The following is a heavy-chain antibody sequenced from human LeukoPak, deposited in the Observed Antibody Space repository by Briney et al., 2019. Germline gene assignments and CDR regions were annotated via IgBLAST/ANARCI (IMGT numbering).Heavy chain of an antibody. J-gene: IGHJ4*02. V-gene: IGHV3-21*01. CDR1: GFTFSSYS. D-gene: IGHD6-19*01. Sequence: PGGSLRLSCAASGFTFSSYSMNWVRQAPGKGLEWVSSISSSSSYIYYADSVKGRFTISRDNAKNSLYLQMNSLRAEDTAVYYCARGLGSSGWYVDYWGQGTLVTVSS. CDR3: ARGLGSSGWYVDY. CDR2: ISSSSSYI.